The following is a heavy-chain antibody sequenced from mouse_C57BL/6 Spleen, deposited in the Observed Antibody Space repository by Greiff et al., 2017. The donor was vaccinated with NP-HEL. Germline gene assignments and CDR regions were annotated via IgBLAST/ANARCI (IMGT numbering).Heavy chain of an antibody. V-gene: IGHV1-62-2*01. CDR3: ARHEDYYGSSRWFAY. J-gene: IGHJ3*01. Sequence: QVHVKQSGAELVKPGASVKLSCKASGYTFTEYTIHWVKQRSGQGLEWIGWFYPGSGSIKYNEKFKDKATLTADKSSSTVYMELSRWTSEDSAVYFCARHEDYYGSSRWFAYWGQGTLVTVSA. D-gene: IGHD1-1*01. CDR2: FYPGSGSI. CDR1: GYTFTEYT.